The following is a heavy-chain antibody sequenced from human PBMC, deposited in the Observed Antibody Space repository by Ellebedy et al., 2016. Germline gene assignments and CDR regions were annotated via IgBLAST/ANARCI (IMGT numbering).Heavy chain of an antibody. V-gene: IGHV1-69*06. D-gene: IGHD3-10*01. CDR3: ARASGSGSFYFDY. CDR1: GGTFSTSA. J-gene: IGHJ4*02. Sequence: SVKVSCXASGGTFSTSAISWVRQAPGQGLEWMGGIIPIFATANYAQKFQGRVSITADKSTSTAYMELSSLRSEDTAVYYCARASGSGSFYFDYWGQGTLVTVSS. CDR2: IIPIFATA.